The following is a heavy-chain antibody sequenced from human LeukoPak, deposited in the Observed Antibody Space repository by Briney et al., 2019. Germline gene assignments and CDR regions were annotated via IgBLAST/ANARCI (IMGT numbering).Heavy chain of an antibody. Sequence: PSETLSLTCAVYGVSFSGYYWSWIRQPPGKGLEWIGEINHSGSTNYNPSLKSRVTISVYTSKNQFSLKLSSVTAADTAVYYCARDHPGPSLLWFGESPQDYWGQGTLVTVSS. V-gene: IGHV4-34*01. CDR2: INHSGST. D-gene: IGHD3-10*01. CDR3: ARDHPGPSLLWFGESPQDY. CDR1: GVSFSGYY. J-gene: IGHJ4*02.